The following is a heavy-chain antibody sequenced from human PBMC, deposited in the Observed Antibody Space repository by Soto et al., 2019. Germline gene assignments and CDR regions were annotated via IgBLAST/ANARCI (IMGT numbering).Heavy chain of an antibody. Sequence: SETLSLTCTVSGGSISSGDYYWSWIRQPPGKGLEWIGYIYYSGSTYYNPSLKSRVTISVDTSKNQFSLKLSSVTAADTAVYYCARSIIPKPYTVMGPVDVWGQGTTVTVSS. V-gene: IGHV4-30-4*01. CDR3: ARSIIPKPYTVMGPVDV. CDR2: IYYSGST. CDR1: GGSISSGDYY. J-gene: IGHJ6*02. D-gene: IGHD5-18*01.